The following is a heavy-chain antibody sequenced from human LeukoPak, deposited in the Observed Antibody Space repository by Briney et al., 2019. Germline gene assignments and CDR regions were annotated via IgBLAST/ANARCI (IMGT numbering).Heavy chain of an antibody. V-gene: IGHV4-30-2*01. CDR2: IYHSGST. J-gene: IGHJ2*01. CDR1: GGSISSGGYY. D-gene: IGHD4-17*01. CDR3: ARVSYGDYGGGYWYFDL. Sequence: PSQTLSLTCTVSGGSISSGGYYWSWIRQPPGKGLEWIGYIYHSGSTYYNPSLKSRVTISVDRSKNQFSLKLSSVTAADTAVYYCARVSYGDYGGGYWYFDLWGRGTLVTVSS.